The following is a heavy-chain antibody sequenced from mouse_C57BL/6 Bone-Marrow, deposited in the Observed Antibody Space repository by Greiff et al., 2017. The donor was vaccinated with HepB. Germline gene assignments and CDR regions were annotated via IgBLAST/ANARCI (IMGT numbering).Heavy chain of an antibody. CDR1: GYTFTSYD. Sequence: QVQLQQSGPELVKPGASVKLSCKASGYTFTSYDINWVKQRPGQGLEWIGWIYPRDGSTKYNEKFKGKATLTVDTSSSKAYRELHSLTSEDSAVYFCARCPYDYDGAWFAYWGQGTLVTVSA. D-gene: IGHD2-4*01. CDR2: IYPRDGST. V-gene: IGHV1-85*01. J-gene: IGHJ3*01. CDR3: ARCPYDYDGAWFAY.